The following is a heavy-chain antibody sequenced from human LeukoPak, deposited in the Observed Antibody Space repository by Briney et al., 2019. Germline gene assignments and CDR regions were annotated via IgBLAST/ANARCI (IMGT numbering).Heavy chain of an antibody. CDR2: IYYSGSN. Sequence: SSETLSLTCTVSGGSISSYHWSWIRQPPGKGLEWIGYIYYSGSNNYNTSLKSRVTILVDTSKNQFSLKLSSVTAADTAVYYGARELRFLEWLLSTGTSNAFDIWGQGTMVTVSS. D-gene: IGHD3-3*01. V-gene: IGHV4-59*01. CDR3: ARELRFLEWLLSTGTSNAFDI. CDR1: GGSISSYH. J-gene: IGHJ3*02.